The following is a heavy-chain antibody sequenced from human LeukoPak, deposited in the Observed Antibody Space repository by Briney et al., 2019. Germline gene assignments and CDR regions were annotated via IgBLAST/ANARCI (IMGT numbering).Heavy chain of an antibody. V-gene: IGHV1-46*01. CDR2: INPSGGST. J-gene: IGHJ4*02. D-gene: IGHD2-2*01. CDR3: ARVGSTGAYFDY. CDR1: GYTFTGYY. Sequence: GASVKVSCKASGYTFTGYYMHWVRQAPGQGLEWMGIINPSGGSTSYAQKFQGRVTMTRDTSTSTVYMELSSLRSEDTAVYYCARVGSTGAYFDYWGQGTLVTVSS.